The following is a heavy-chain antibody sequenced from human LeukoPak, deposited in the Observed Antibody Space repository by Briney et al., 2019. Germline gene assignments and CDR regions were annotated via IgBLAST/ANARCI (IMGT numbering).Heavy chain of an antibody. D-gene: IGHD1/OR15-1a*01. V-gene: IGHV1-24*01. CDR3: AAGEWEQLLNY. CDR2: FDPADGEI. CDR1: GYSLTELS. J-gene: IGHJ4*02. Sequence: ASLKVSCKVSGYSLTELSMHWVRQAPGKGPEWMGGFDPADGEIIYPQKFQGRVTMTEDTSSDTANMELSGLRFEDTAVYYCAAGEWEQLLNYWGQGTLVTVSS.